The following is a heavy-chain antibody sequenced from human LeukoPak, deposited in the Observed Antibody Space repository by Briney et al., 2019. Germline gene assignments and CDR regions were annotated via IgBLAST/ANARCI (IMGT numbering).Heavy chain of an antibody. V-gene: IGHV3-74*01. CDR2: INSDGSAT. CDR3: GSLTVVAKDH. CDR1: GFSFSTHW. D-gene: IGHD3-22*01. Sequence: PGGSLRLSCAASGFSFSTHWMHWVRHAPGKGLVYVAQINSDGSATAYADSVKGRFTISRDDAKNTLYLEMISLRAEDTAVYYCGSLTVVAKDHWGQGTLVTVSS. J-gene: IGHJ4*02.